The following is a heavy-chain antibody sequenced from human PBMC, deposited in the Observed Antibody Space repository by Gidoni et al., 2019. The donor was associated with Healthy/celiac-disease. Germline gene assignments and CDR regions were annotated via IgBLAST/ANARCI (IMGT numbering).Heavy chain of an antibody. V-gene: IGHV3-33*01. CDR1: GFPFSTYG. D-gene: IGHD5-18*01. CDR3: VRGNGNSYGYYDY. J-gene: IGHJ4*02. CDR2: IWYDGNDK. Sequence: QVQLVESGGGVVQPGRSLRLSCAASGFPFSTYGMHWVRQAPGKGLEWVAVIWYDGNDKYYGDSVKERFTISRDNSKDTVYLQMNSLRAEDTAVYYCVRGNGNSYGYYDYWGQGTLVTVSS.